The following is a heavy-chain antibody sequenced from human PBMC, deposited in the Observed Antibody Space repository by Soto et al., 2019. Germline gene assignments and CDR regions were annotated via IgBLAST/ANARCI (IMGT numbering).Heavy chain of an antibody. Sequence: QVQLVESGGGVVQPGRSLRLSCAASGFVFSSFGMHWVRQAPGKGLEWVAVISFDGSNKYYADSVKGRFTISRDRSKNTLYLQMNSLRAEDTAVYFCAKVPPVAGRPMLEYYYYGMDVWGQGTTVTVSS. CDR2: ISFDGSNK. J-gene: IGHJ6*02. D-gene: IGHD6-6*01. CDR1: GFVFSSFG. V-gene: IGHV3-30*18. CDR3: AKVPPVAGRPMLEYYYYGMDV.